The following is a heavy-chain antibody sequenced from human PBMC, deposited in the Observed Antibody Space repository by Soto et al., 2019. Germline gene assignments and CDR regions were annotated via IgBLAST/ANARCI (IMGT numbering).Heavy chain of an antibody. CDR3: AHRVLRTVFGLVTTTAIDFDF. Sequence: QITLNESGPTVVRPTETLTLTCRFSGFSLTTSGVGVGWIRQSPGKAPEWLALIYWDDDKRYSASLKSRLTITKVTSKNQVVLTVSDLDPTDTATYYCAHRVLRTVFGLVTTTAIDFDFWGQGTPVAVSS. D-gene: IGHD3-3*01. J-gene: IGHJ4*02. CDR2: IYWDDDK. V-gene: IGHV2-5*02. CDR1: GFSLTTSGVG.